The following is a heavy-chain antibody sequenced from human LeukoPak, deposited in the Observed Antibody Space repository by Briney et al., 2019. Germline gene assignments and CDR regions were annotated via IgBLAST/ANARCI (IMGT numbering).Heavy chain of an antibody. CDR2: IYYSGST. V-gene: IGHV4-59*01. Sequence: SETLSLTCAVYGGSFSGYYWSWIRQPPGKGLEWIGYIYYSGSTNYNPSLKSRVTISVDTSKNQSSLKLSSVTAADTAVYYCARGLQSHRYYYGMDVWGQGTTVTVSS. J-gene: IGHJ6*02. CDR3: ARGLQSHRYYYGMDV. CDR1: GGSFSGYY.